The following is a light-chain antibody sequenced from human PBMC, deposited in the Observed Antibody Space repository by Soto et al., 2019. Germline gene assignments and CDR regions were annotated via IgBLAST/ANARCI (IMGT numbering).Light chain of an antibody. CDR2: SGN. CDR3: AAWDDSLTGYV. CDR1: NSNIGTNT. Sequence: QSVLTQPPSASGAPGQRGTISCSGSNSNIGTNTVNWYQQLPGSAPKLLIYSGNQRPSGVPDRFSASKSGTSASLAISGLQSGDEADYYCAAWDDSLTGYVFGPGTKLTVL. J-gene: IGLJ1*01. V-gene: IGLV1-44*01.